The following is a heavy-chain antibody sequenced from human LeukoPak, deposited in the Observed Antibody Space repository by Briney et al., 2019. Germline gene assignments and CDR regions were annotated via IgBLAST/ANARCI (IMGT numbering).Heavy chain of an antibody. Sequence: ASVKVSCKASGCTFTSYAMHWARQAPGQRLEWMGWINAGNGNTKYSQEFQGRVTITRDTSASTAYMELSSLRSEDMAVYYCARDSRFWSGYYVSDAFDIWGQGTMVTVSS. CDR3: ARDSRFWSGYYVSDAFDI. CDR1: GCTFTSYA. V-gene: IGHV1-3*03. J-gene: IGHJ3*02. D-gene: IGHD3-3*01. CDR2: INAGNGNT.